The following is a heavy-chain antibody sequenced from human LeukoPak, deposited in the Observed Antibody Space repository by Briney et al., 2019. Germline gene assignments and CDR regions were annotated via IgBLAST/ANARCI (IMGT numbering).Heavy chain of an antibody. D-gene: IGHD6-6*01. CDR2: ISSSSSYI. CDR1: GFTFSSYN. V-gene: IGHV3-21*01. J-gene: IGHJ4*02. CDR3: ARGYSSSSDMSDY. Sequence: PGGSLRLSCAASGFTFSSYNMNWVRQAPGKGLEWVSSISSSSSYIYYADSVKGRFTVSRDNAKNSLYLQMNSLRAEDTAVYYCARGYSSSSDMSDYWGQGTLVTVSS.